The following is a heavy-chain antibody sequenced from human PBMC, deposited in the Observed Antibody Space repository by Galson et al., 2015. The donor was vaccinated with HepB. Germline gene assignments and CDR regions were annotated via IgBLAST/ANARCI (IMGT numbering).Heavy chain of an antibody. Sequence: SLRLSCAASGFTFSSYAMHWVRQAPGKGLEWVAVISYDGSNKYYADSVKGRFTISRDNSKNTLYLQMNSLRAEDTAVYYCARDGNPLITIFEVDLYYYFMDVWGKGTTVTVSS. CDR1: GFTFSSYA. V-gene: IGHV3-30-3*01. J-gene: IGHJ6*03. CDR3: ARDGNPLITIFEVDLYYYFMDV. D-gene: IGHD3-3*01. CDR2: ISYDGSNK.